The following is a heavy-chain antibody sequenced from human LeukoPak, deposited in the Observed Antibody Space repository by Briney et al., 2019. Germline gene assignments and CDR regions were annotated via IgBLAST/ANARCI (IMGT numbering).Heavy chain of an antibody. Sequence: GGSLRLSCAASGFSFSSYAMGWVRQAPGKGLEWVSSISGTGGRTYYADSVKGRFTISRDNSRNTLSLQMYSLRVEDTAVYFCAKGPYSDSSEWFQYWGQGTLVTVSS. CDR2: ISGTGGRT. CDR1: GFSFSSYA. D-gene: IGHD6-13*01. CDR3: AKGPYSDSSEWFQY. V-gene: IGHV3-23*01. J-gene: IGHJ1*01.